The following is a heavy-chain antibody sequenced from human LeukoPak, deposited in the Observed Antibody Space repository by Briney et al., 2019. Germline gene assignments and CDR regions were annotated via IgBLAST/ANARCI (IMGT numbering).Heavy chain of an antibody. V-gene: IGHV5-51*01. J-gene: IGHJ4*02. CDR1: GYSFSSYW. CDR3: ARRYCSGRSCYYFDY. Sequence: GESLKISCKGSGYSFSSYWIGWVRQMPGKGLEWMGIIYPGDSDTRYSPSFQGQVTISADKSLSTAYLQWSSLKASDTAMYYCARRYCSGRSCYYFDYWGQGTLVTVSS. D-gene: IGHD2-15*01. CDR2: IYPGDSDT.